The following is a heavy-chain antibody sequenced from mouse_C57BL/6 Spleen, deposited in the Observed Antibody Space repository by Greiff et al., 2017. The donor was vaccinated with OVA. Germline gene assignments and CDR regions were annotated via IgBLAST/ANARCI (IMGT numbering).Heavy chain of an antibody. D-gene: IGHD2-3*01. CDR2: IDPETGGT. CDR1: GYTFTDYE. J-gene: IGHJ2*01. CDR3: TRLDGYWDYFDD. Sequence: VQLQQSGAELVRPGASVTLSCKASGYTFTDYEMHWVKQTPVHGLEWIGAIDPETGGTAYNQKFKGKAILTADKSSSTAYMELRSLTSEDSAVYYCTRLDGYWDYFDDWGQGTTLTVSS. V-gene: IGHV1-15*01.